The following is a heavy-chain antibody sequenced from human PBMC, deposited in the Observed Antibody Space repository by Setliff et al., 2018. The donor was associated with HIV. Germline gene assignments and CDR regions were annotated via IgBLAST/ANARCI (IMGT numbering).Heavy chain of an antibody. CDR1: GYTFNTYG. Sequence: ASVKVSCKASGYTFNTYGISWVRQAPGQGLEWMGWISPYNGDTRYAQSLQGRVTLTTDTSTNTAYMEMRTLRSDDTAVYYCVRGVTRDSSGYYRDEYFQYWGQGTLVTVSS. D-gene: IGHD3-22*01. J-gene: IGHJ1*01. CDR3: VRGVTRDSSGYYRDEYFQY. V-gene: IGHV1-18*01. CDR2: ISPYNGDT.